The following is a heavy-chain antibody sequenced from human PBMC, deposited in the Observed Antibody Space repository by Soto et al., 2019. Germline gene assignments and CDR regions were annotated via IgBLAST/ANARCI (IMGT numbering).Heavy chain of an antibody. CDR2: INGDGSYT. J-gene: IGHJ4*02. CDR3: ARLLSGYYYGRF. CDR1: GLSFGTIG. D-gene: IGHD3-22*01. Sequence: GGPLNLPFQTLGLSFGTIGIPWSPQVPGKGLVWVSGINGDGSYTSYADSVQGRFTISRDNAKNTLYLEMNGLRAEDTAVYFCARLLSGYYYGRFWGPGTPVTVSS. V-gene: IGHV3-74*01.